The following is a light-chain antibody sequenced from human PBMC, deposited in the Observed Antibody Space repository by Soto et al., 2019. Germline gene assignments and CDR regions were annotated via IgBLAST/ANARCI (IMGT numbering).Light chain of an antibody. J-gene: IGLJ3*02. V-gene: IGLV2-14*01. CDR1: SSDVGAYNY. CDR2: EVS. Sequence: QSVLTQPASVSGSPGQSITISCTGTSSDVGAYNYVSWYQQHPGKAPKLIISEVSNRPSGVSNRFSGSKSGNTASLTISGLQAEDEADYFCSSDTTTNTLWVFGGGTKLTVL. CDR3: SSDTTTNTLWV.